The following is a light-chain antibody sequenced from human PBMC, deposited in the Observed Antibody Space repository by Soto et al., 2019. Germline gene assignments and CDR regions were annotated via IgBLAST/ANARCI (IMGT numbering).Light chain of an antibody. V-gene: IGKV3-20*01. J-gene: IGKJ1*01. CDR3: QQHSSSPPSWT. CDR2: GAS. Sequence: IVLTQSPGTLSLSAGERATLFCRASQSVSSSHLAWYQQKPGQSPRLLIYGASSRFTGIPDRFSGSGSGTDFTLTISSLEPEDFAVYYCQQHSSSPPSWTFGQGTKVEIK. CDR1: QSVSSSH.